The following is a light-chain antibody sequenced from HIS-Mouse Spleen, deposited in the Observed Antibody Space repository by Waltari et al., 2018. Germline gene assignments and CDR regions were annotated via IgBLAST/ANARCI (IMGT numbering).Light chain of an antibody. J-gene: IGLJ2*01. CDR3: QSADSSGTYQDVV. V-gene: IGLV3-25*03. CDR1: ALPKQY. Sequence: SYELTQPPSVSVSPGQTARITCSGDALPKQYAYWSTQKPGQAPVLVIYKDSERPSGIPERFSGSSSGTTVTLTISGVQAEDEADYYCQSADSSGTYQDVVFGGGTKLTVL. CDR2: KDS.